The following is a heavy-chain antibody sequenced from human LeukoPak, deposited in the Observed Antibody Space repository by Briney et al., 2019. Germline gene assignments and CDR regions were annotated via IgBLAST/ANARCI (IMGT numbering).Heavy chain of an antibody. D-gene: IGHD3-22*01. CDR1: GFTFRSYA. CDR2: ISGSGGNT. Sequence: GGSLRLSCAASGFTFRSYAMSWVRQAPGKGLEWVSGISGSGGNTYYADSVKGRFTISRDNSKNTVYLQMNSLSAEDTAVYYCAIDQLSSGTNLDYWGQGTLVTVSS. J-gene: IGHJ4*02. V-gene: IGHV3-23*01. CDR3: AIDQLSSGTNLDY.